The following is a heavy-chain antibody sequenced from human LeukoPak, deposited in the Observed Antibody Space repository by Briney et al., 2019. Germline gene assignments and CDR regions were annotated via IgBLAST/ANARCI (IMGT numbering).Heavy chain of an antibody. J-gene: IGHJ5*02. CDR3: ARIYSSSWSGLYNWFDP. D-gene: IGHD6-13*01. CDR1: GFTFSSYA. V-gene: IGHV3-23*01. CDR2: ISGSGGST. Sequence: PGGSLRLSCAASGFTFSSYAMSWVRQAPGKGLEWVSAISGSGGSTYYADSVKGRFTISRDNAKNSLYLQMNSLRAEDTAVYYCARIYSSSWSGLYNWFDPWGQGTLVTVSS.